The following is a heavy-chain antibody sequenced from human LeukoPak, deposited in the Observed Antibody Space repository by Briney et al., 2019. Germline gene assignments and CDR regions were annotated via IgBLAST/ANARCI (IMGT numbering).Heavy chain of an antibody. CDR3: ARDSKRGYCSSTSCYAYGETGIAAAGHGWGDAFDI. V-gene: IGHV3-7*01. Sequence: GGSLRLSCAASGFTFSSYWMSWVRQAPGKGLEWVANIKQDGSEKYYVDSVKGRFTISRDNAKNSLYLQMNSLRAEDTAVYYCARDSKRGYCSSTSCYAYGETGIAAAGHGWGDAFDIWGQGTMVTVSS. CDR2: IKQDGSEK. CDR1: GFTFSSYW. J-gene: IGHJ3*02. D-gene: IGHD2-2*01.